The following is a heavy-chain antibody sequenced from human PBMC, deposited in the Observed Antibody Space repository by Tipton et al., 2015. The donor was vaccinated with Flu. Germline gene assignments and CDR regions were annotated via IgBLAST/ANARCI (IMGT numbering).Heavy chain of an antibody. CDR2: IKQDGSEK. CDR3: ASDVGFRYFDL. D-gene: IGHD1-26*01. Sequence: GSLRLSCAASGFTFSSYWMIWVRQAPGKGLEWVANIKQDGSEKYYVDSVKGRFTLSRDNAKNSLYLQMNSLRAEETAVYYCASDVGFRYFDLWGRGTLVTVSS. CDR1: GFTFSSYW. V-gene: IGHV3-7*01. J-gene: IGHJ2*01.